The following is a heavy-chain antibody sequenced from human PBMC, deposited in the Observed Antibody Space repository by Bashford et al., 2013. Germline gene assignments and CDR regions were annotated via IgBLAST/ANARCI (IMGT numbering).Heavy chain of an antibody. Sequence: SETLSLTCAVYGGSFSGYYWSWIRQPPGRGLEWMGYIYYSGGTYYNPSLKSRAAIAVDTSKNQFSLKLTSVTAADTAVYYCARAWDYYGSGSPDYWGQGALVTVSS. CDR3: ARAWDYYGSGSPDY. CDR1: GGSFSGYY. CDR2: IYYSGGT. D-gene: IGHD3-10*01. J-gene: IGHJ4*02. V-gene: IGHV4-30-4*08.